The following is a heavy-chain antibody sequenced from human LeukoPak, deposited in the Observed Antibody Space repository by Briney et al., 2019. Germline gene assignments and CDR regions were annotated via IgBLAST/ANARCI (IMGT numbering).Heavy chain of an antibody. D-gene: IGHD6-13*01. Sequence: SQTLSLTCTVSGGSISSGSYYWSWIRQPAGKGLGWIGRIYTSGSTNYNPSLKSRVTISVDTSKNQFSLKLSSVTAADTAVYYCATIAAAGTEYFDYWGQGTLVTVSS. J-gene: IGHJ4*02. V-gene: IGHV4-61*02. CDR1: GGSISSGSYY. CDR3: ATIAAAGTEYFDY. CDR2: IYTSGST.